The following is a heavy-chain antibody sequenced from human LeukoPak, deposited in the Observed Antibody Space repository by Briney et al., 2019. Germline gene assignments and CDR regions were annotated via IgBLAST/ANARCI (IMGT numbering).Heavy chain of an antibody. CDR1: GDSVSSNTAT. CDR3: ARGQVGTIRNGMDV. V-gene: IGHV6-1*01. D-gene: IGHD1-26*01. Sequence: SQTLSLTCAISGDSVSSNTATWNWIRQSPSRGLEWLGRTYYRSKWYNDYAVSVKSRITIHPDTSRNQFSLQLNSVTPEDTAVYYCARGQVGTIRNGMDVWGQGTTVTVSS. J-gene: IGHJ6*02. CDR2: TYYRSKWYN.